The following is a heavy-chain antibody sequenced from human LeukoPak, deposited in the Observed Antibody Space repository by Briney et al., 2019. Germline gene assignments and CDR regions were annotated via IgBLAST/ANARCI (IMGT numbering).Heavy chain of an antibody. CDR2: IYYSGST. CDR1: GGSISSSSYY. D-gene: IGHD2-21*01. V-gene: IGHV4-39*01. CDR3: ARGVIPGFFDY. J-gene: IGHJ4*02. Sequence: SETLSLTCTVSGGSISSSSYYWGWIRQPPGKGLEWIGSIYYSGSTYYNPSLKSRVTISVDTSKNQFSLKLSSVTAADTAVYYCARGVIPGFFDYWGQGTLVTVSS.